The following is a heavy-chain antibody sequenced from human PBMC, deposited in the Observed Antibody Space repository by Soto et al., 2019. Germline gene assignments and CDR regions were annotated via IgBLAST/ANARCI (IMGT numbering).Heavy chain of an antibody. Sequence: GGSLRLSCASSGFTFSSYAMIWVRQAPGKGLEWVSAISGSGGSTYYADSVKGRFTISRDNSKNTLYLQMNSLRAEDTAVYYCAKAYYDILTGPNYYYGMDVWGQGTTVTVSS. V-gene: IGHV3-23*01. CDR1: GFTFSSYA. CDR2: ISGSGGST. CDR3: AKAYYDILTGPNYYYGMDV. J-gene: IGHJ6*02. D-gene: IGHD3-9*01.